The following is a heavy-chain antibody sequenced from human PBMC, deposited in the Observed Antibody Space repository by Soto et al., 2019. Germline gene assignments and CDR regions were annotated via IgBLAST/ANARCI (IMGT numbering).Heavy chain of an antibody. V-gene: IGHV1-69*12. D-gene: IGHD6-19*01. J-gene: IGHJ2*01. CDR3: ARVSAVAGGRSYWYFDL. CDR1: GGTFSSYA. Sequence: QVQLVQSGAEVKKPGSSVKVSCKASGGTFSSYAISWVRQAPGQGLEWMGGIIPIFGTANYAQKFQGRVTITADESTSTAYMELSSLRSEDTAVYYCARVSAVAGGRSYWYFDLWGRGTLVTVSS. CDR2: IIPIFGTA.